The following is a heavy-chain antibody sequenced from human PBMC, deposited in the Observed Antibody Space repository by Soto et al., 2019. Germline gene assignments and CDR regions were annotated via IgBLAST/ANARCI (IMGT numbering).Heavy chain of an antibody. J-gene: IGHJ5*02. D-gene: IGHD2-15*01. V-gene: IGHV4-34*01. CDR2: INHSKST. CDR3: ARGSSGRFDIVVVVAATPRGCDP. Sequence: SETLSLPCAPYGRSFSGYYWSWIRQPPGKRLEWIGEINHSKSTTYTPSLKSRVTISVETSKHQFSLKLSSVTAADTAVYYCARGSSGRFDIVVVVAATPRGCDPCGQGTLVTVSS. CDR1: GRSFSGYY.